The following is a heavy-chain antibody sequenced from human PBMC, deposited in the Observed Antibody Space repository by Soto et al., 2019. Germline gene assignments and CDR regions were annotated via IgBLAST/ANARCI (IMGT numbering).Heavy chain of an antibody. CDR3: AKDQSGSYQDY. CDR1: GFTFSSYG. D-gene: IGHD1-26*01. J-gene: IGHJ4*02. CDR2: ISYDGSNK. Sequence: PGGSLRLSCAASGFTFSSYGMHWVRQAPGKGLEWVAVISYDGSNKYYADSVKGRFTISRDNSKSTLYLQMNSLRAEDTAVYYCAKDQSGSYQDYWGQGTLVTVSS. V-gene: IGHV3-30*18.